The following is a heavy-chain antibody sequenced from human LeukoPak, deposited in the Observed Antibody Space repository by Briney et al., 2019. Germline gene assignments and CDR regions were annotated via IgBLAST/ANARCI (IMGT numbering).Heavy chain of an antibody. J-gene: IGHJ4*02. CDR3: ARVGIWTGYWTFDY. CDR1: GFTFGDYS. CDR2: ISGDGGST. D-gene: IGHD3/OR15-3a*01. Sequence: GGSLRLSCAASGFTFGDYSMHWVRRAPGKGLEWVSLISGDGGSTYYADSVKGRFTISRDNSKNSLYLQMNSLRTEDTALYYCARVGIWTGYWTFDYWGQGTLVTVSS. V-gene: IGHV3-43*02.